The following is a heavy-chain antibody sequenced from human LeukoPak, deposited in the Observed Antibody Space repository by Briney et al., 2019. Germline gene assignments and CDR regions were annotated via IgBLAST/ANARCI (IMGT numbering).Heavy chain of an antibody. Sequence: SETLSLTCTVSGGSISSSSYYWGWIRQPPGKGLEWLGSIYYSGSTYYNPSLKSRVTISVDTSKNHFSLKLGSVTAADTAVYYCASLFLVVRAATYYFDSWGQGTLVTVSS. J-gene: IGHJ4*02. CDR1: GGSISSSSYY. CDR2: IYYSGST. CDR3: ASLFLVVRAATYYFDS. V-gene: IGHV4-39*02. D-gene: IGHD2-2*01.